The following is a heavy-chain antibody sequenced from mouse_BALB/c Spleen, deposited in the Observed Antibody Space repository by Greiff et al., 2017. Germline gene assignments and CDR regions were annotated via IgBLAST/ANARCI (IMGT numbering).Heavy chain of an antibody. CDR1: GDSITSGY. J-gene: IGHJ2*01. D-gene: IGHD1-1*01. V-gene: IGHV3-8*02. CDR2: ISYSGST. CDR3: ARYYYGSRGGYFDY. Sequence: EVHLVESGPSLVKPSQTLSLTCSVTGDSITSGYWNWIRKFPGNKLEYMGYISYSGSTYYNPSLKSRISITRDTSKNQYYLQLNSVTTEDTATYYCARYYYGSRGGYFDYWGQGTTLTVSS.